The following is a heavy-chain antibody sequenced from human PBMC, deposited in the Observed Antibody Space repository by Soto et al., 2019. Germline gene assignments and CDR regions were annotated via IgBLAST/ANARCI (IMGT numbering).Heavy chain of an antibody. CDR2: ISASGGST. V-gene: IGHV3-23*01. Sequence: EVQLLESGGGLVQPGGSLRLSCAASGFTFSTYAMSWVRQAPGKGLEWVSVISASGGSTFYADSVKGRFTVSRDNSRNTLYLQVISLRVEDTAVYYCAKDLRASTNYNYGMTSGAKGPRSPSP. CDR1: GFTFSTYA. J-gene: IGHJ6*02. CDR3: AKDLRASTNYNYGMTS.